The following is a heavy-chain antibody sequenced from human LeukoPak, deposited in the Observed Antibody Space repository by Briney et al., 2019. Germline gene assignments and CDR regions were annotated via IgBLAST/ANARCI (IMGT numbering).Heavy chain of an antibody. Sequence: SETLSLTCTVSGGSISNYYWSWIRQPPGKGLEWVGYIYYSGTTNYNPSLKSRVTISVDTSKNQFSLKLNSVTAADTAVYYCARAVSGAFDYWGQGTLVTVSS. V-gene: IGHV4-59*01. CDR3: ARAVSGAFDY. CDR2: IYYSGTT. J-gene: IGHJ4*02. CDR1: GGSISNYY. D-gene: IGHD1-14*01.